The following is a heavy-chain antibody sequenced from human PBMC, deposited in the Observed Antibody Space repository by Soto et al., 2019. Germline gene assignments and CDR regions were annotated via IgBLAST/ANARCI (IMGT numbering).Heavy chain of an antibody. CDR2: ISSSSSTI. V-gene: IGHV3-48*01. CDR1: GCTFISYS. CDR3: AREADYVNWFDP. Sequence: PGGSLRLSCAASGCTFISYSMNWVRQAPGKGLEWVSYISSSSSTIYYADSVKGRFTISRDNAKNSLYLQMNSLRAEDTAVYYCAREADYVNWFDPWGQGTLVTVSS. J-gene: IGHJ5*02. D-gene: IGHD4-17*01.